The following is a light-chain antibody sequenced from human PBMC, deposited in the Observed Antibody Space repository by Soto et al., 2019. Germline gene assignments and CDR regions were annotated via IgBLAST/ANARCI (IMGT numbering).Light chain of an antibody. CDR3: QQRSNWPPVYT. CDR2: DAS. V-gene: IGKV3-11*01. J-gene: IGKJ2*01. Sequence: EIVLTQSPATLSLSPGERATLSCRASQSVSSYLAWYQQKPGQARRLLIYDASNRATGIPARFSGSGSGTDFTLTISSLEPEDFAVYYCQQRSNWPPVYTFGQGTKLEIK. CDR1: QSVSSY.